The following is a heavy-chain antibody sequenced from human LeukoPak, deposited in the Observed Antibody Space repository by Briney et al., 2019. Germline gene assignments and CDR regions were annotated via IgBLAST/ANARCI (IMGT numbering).Heavy chain of an antibody. D-gene: IGHD4-11*01. CDR1: GFTFSSYA. Sequence: PSGGSLRLSCAASGFTFSSYAMSWVRQAPGKGLEWVSAISGSGGSTYYADSVKGRFTISRDNSKNTLYLQMNSLRAEDTALYHCARYMTTDYYYGMDVWGQGTTVTVSS. J-gene: IGHJ6*02. V-gene: IGHV3-23*01. CDR3: ARYMTTDYYYGMDV. CDR2: ISGSGGST.